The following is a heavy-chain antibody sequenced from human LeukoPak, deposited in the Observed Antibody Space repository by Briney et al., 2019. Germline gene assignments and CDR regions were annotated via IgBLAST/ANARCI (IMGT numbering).Heavy chain of an antibody. D-gene: IGHD3-3*01. CDR2: IRSKANSYAT. CDR1: GYNFTNFW. Sequence: GESLKISCKGPGYNFTNFWIGWVRQMPGKGLEWVGRIRSKANSYATAYAASVKGRFTISRDDSKNTAYLQMNSLKTEDTAVYYCTRHVYDFWSGYYSDDYWGQGTLVTVSS. J-gene: IGHJ4*02. CDR3: TRHVYDFWSGYYSDDY. V-gene: IGHV3-73*01.